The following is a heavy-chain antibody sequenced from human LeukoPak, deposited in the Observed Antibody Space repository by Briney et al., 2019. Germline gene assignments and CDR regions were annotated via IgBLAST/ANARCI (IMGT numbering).Heavy chain of an antibody. CDR3: ARAAFGSNSEFDY. D-gene: IGHD4-23*01. J-gene: IGHJ4*02. CDR2: INHNGNVN. V-gene: IGHV3-7*03. Sequence: GGSLRLSCAASGFTFSSYWMNWARQAPGKGLEWVASINHNGNVNYYVDSVKGRFTISRDNAKNSLYLQMSNLRAEDTAVYFCARAAFGSNSEFDYWGQGILVIASS. CDR1: GFTFSSYW.